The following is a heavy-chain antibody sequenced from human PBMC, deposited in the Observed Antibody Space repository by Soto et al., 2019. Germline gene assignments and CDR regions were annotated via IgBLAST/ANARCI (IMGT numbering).Heavy chain of an antibody. CDR3: AKDRGYGYYYGMDV. D-gene: IGHD5-18*01. J-gene: IGHJ6*02. CDR2: ISYDGSNK. CDR1: GFTFSSYG. V-gene: IGHV3-30*18. Sequence: PRGSLTLSCAASGFTFSSYGMHWVRQPPGKGLEWVAVISYDGSNKYYADSVKGRFTISRDNSKNTLYLQMNSLRAEDTAVYYCAKDRGYGYYYGMDVWGQGTTVTVSS.